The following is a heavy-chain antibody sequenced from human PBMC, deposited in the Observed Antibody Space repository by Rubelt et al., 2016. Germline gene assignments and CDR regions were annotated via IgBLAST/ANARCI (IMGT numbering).Heavy chain of an antibody. V-gene: IGHV3-74*01. Sequence: PGGSLRLSCAASGFTVGSYYMNWVRQGPGKGLEWVSRSSGDGSSIRYADSVKGRFTISRDNAKKTLYLQMDSLRAEDTAVYYCARDEAWGQGTLVTVSS. CDR2: SSGDGSSI. CDR3: ARDEA. J-gene: IGHJ5*02. CDR1: GFTVGSYY.